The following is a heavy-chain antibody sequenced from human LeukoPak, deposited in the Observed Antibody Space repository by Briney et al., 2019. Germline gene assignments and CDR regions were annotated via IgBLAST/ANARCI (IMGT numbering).Heavy chain of an antibody. D-gene: IGHD4-17*01. J-gene: IGHJ4*02. CDR3: AKSLHYGDYVHLFDY. Sequence: GGSLRLSCAASGFTFSSYAMSWVRQAPGKGLEWVSAISGSGGSTYYADSVKGRFTISRDNSKNTLYLQMNSLRAEDTAVYYCAKSLHYGDYVHLFDYWGQGTLVTVSS. CDR1: GFTFSSYA. CDR2: ISGSGGST. V-gene: IGHV3-23*01.